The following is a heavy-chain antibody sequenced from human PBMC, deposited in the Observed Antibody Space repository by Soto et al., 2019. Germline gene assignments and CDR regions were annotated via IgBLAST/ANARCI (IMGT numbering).Heavy chain of an antibody. CDR3: AKDTYSSSPYYMDV. J-gene: IGHJ6*03. CDR1: GFTFDDYA. Sequence: EVHLVESGGGLVQPGRSLRLSCAASGFTFDDYAMHWVRQVPGKGLKWVSGISWNSGNIGYADSVKGRFTISRDNAKNSLYLQMNSLRVEDTALYFCAKDTYSSSPYYMDVWGKGTTVTVSS. D-gene: IGHD6-19*01. CDR2: ISWNSGNI. V-gene: IGHV3-9*01.